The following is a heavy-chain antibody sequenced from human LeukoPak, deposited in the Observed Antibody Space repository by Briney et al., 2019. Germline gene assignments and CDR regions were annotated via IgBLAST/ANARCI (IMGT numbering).Heavy chain of an antibody. CDR2: IKLDGSEK. Sequence: GGSLRLSCVASGFTFGKYWMSWVRQAPGKGLEWVANIKLDGSEKNYVDSVKGRFTISRDNAKNSLYLQMNSLRAEDTALYYCAKDKARYCSGGSCHLFDYWGQGTLVTVSS. D-gene: IGHD2-15*01. J-gene: IGHJ4*02. CDR3: AKDKARYCSGGSCHLFDY. V-gene: IGHV3-7*03. CDR1: GFTFGKYW.